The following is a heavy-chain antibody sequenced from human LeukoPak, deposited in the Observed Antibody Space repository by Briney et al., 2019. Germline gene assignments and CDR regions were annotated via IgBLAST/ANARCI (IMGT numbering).Heavy chain of an antibody. CDR3: ARDVYCSSTSCYPFFFDY. V-gene: IGHV1-18*01. CDR2: ISAYNGNT. J-gene: IGHJ4*02. D-gene: IGHD2-2*01. CDR1: GYTFTSYG. Sequence: ASVKVSCKASGYTFTSYGISWVRQAPGQGLEWRGWISAYNGNTKYAQKLQGRVTMTTDTSTSTAYMELRSLRSDDTAVYYCARDVYCSSTSCYPFFFDYWGQGTLVTVSS.